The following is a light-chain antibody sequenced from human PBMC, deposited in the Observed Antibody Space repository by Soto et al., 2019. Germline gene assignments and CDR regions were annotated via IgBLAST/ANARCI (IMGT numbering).Light chain of an antibody. J-gene: IGLJ3*02. Sequence: QAVVTQEPSFSVSPGGTVTLTCGLSSGSVSTSYYHSWYQQTPGQTPRALIYSTNTRSSGVPDRFSGSILGSKAALTITGAQADDESDYYCVLYMGSGIWVFGGGTKLTVL. CDR3: VLYMGSGIWV. CDR1: SGSVSTSYY. CDR2: STN. V-gene: IGLV8-61*01.